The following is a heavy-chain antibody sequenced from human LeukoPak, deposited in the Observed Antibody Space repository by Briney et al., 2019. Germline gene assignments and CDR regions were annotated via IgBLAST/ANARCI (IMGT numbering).Heavy chain of an antibody. J-gene: IGHJ6*02. CDR2: IYYSGST. D-gene: IGHD3-10*01. V-gene: IGHV4-59*08. Sequence: SETLSLTCTVSGGSISRYYWSWIRQPPGKGLEWIGYIYYSGSTNYNPSLKSRVTISVDTSKNQFSLKLSSVTAADTAVYYCARRGYYGSGSYGAIYYYYGMDVWGQGTTVTVSS. CDR1: GGSISRYY. CDR3: ARRGYYGSGSYGAIYYYYGMDV.